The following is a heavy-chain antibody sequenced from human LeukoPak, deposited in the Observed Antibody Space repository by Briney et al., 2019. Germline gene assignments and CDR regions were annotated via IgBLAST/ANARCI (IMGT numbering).Heavy chain of an antibody. CDR2: ISSSGRTI. V-gene: IGHV3-11*04. D-gene: IGHD6-13*01. Sequence: GGSLRLSCAASGFTFSDYYMSWIRQAPGKGLEWVSYISSSGRTIYYADSVKGRFTISRDNAKNSLYLQMNSLRAEDTAVYYCAREAPRIAADHFDWGQGTLVTVSS. J-gene: IGHJ4*02. CDR3: AREAPRIAADHFD. CDR1: GFTFSDYY.